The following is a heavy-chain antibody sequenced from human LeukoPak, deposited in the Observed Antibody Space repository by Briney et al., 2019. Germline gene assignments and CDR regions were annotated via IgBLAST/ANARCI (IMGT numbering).Heavy chain of an antibody. CDR3: ASSTGSGGGEDY. Sequence: GGSLRLSCAASGFTFSSYSVHWVRQAPGKGLEWVAVISYDGSNEYYADSVKGRFTISRDNSKNTLYLQMNSLRAEDTAVYYCASSTGSGGGEDYWGQGTLVTVSS. CDR2: ISYDGSNE. CDR1: GFTFSSYS. J-gene: IGHJ4*02. D-gene: IGHD3-10*01. V-gene: IGHV3-30-3*01.